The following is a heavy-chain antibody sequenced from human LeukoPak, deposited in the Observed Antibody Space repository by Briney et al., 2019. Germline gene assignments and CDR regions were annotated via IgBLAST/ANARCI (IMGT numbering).Heavy chain of an antibody. J-gene: IGHJ5*02. CDR2: INPNSGGT. D-gene: IGHD6-13*01. V-gene: IGHV1-2*02. CDR3: ARDRSPGYSIRVLGWFDP. CDR1: GYTFTGYY. Sequence: GASVKVSCKASGYTFTGYYMHWVRQAPGQGLEWMGWINPNSGGTNYAQKFQGRVTMTRDTSISTAYMELSRLRSDDTAVYYCARDRSPGYSIRVLGWFDPWGQGTLVTVSS.